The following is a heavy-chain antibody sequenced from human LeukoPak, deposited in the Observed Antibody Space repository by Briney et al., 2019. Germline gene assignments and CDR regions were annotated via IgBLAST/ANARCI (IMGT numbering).Heavy chain of an antibody. CDR2: IWYDGSNK. V-gene: IGHV3-33*01. CDR1: GFTFSSYG. J-gene: IGHJ4*02. D-gene: IGHD3-10*01. Sequence: GGSLRLSCAASGFTFSSYGMHWVCQAPGKGLEWVAVIWYDGSNKYYADSVKGRFTISRDNSKNTLYLQMNSLRAEDTAVYYCAGARWFGELDYWGQGTLVTVSS. CDR3: AGARWFGELDY.